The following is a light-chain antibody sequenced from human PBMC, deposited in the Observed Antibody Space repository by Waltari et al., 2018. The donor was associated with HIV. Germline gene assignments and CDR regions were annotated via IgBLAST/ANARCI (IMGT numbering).Light chain of an antibody. Sequence: QSVLTQPPSASGTPRQRVIISCSGSSSNIGSKYVYWYQQLPGTAPKLLIYRNNQRPSGVPDRFSGSKSGTSASLAISGLRSEDEADYYCAAWDDSLLFGGGTKLTVL. CDR1: SSNIGSKY. CDR2: RNN. CDR3: AAWDDSLL. V-gene: IGLV1-47*01. J-gene: IGLJ2*01.